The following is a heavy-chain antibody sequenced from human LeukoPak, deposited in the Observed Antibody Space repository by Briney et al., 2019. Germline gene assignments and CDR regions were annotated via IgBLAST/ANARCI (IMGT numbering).Heavy chain of an antibody. Sequence: SVKVSCKASGGTFSSYTISWVRQAPGQGLEWMGRIIPILGIANYAQKFQGRVTITADKSTSTAYMELSSLRSEDTAVYYCAKDRGWWELHNDAFDIWGQGTMVTVSS. CDR3: AKDRGWWELHNDAFDI. V-gene: IGHV1-69*04. CDR2: IIPILGIA. J-gene: IGHJ3*02. CDR1: GGTFSSYT. D-gene: IGHD1-26*01.